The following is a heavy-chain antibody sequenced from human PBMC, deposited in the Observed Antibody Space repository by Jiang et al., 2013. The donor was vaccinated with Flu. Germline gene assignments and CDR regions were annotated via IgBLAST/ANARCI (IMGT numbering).Heavy chain of an antibody. Sequence: SVKVSCKASGYTFTSHTMHWVRQAPGQRLEWMGWINTGNGNTKYSQKFEDRVTIIRDTSASTAYMELRSLKSEDTAVYYCARDGGNLVVPASKLFFDPWGQGTLVTVSS. CDR2: INTGNGNT. D-gene: IGHD2-2*01. V-gene: IGHV1-3*04. CDR3: ARDGGNLVVPASKLFFDP. J-gene: IGHJ5*02. CDR1: GYTFTSHT.